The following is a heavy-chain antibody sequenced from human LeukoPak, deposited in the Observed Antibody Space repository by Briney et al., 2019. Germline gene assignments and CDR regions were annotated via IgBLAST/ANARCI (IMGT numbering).Heavy chain of an antibody. CDR3: AKGGPTGNLRSIGRDF. V-gene: IGHV3-30*18. Sequence: GRSLRLSCAASGFTFSSYGMHWVRQAPGKGLEWVAVISYDGSNKYYADSVKGRFTISRDNSKNTLYLQMNSLRAEDTAVYYCAKGGPTGNLRSIGRDFWGQGTLVTVSS. J-gene: IGHJ4*02. CDR2: ISYDGSNK. D-gene: IGHD5/OR15-5a*01. CDR1: GFTFSSYG.